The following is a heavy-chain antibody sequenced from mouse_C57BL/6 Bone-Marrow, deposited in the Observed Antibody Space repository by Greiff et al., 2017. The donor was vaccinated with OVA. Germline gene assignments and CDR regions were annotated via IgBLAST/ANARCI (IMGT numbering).Heavy chain of an antibody. CDR2: ISDGGSYT. CDR1: GFTFSSYA. Sequence: EVMLVESGGGLVKPGGSLKLSCAASGFTFSSYAMSWVRQTPEKRLEWVATISDGGSYTYYPDNVKGRFTISRDNAKNNLYLQMSHLKSEDTAMYYCAREGDGLYFCGWGTWTTVTVST. D-gene: IGHD2-3*01. CDR3: AREGDGLYFCG. J-gene: IGHJ1*03. V-gene: IGHV5-4*01.